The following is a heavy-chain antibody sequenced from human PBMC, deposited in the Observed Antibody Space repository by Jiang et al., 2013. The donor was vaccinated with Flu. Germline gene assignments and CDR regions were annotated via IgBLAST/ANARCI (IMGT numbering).Heavy chain of an antibody. Sequence: GPGLVKPSETLSLTCTVSGGSISSYYWSWIRQPPGKGLEWIGYIYYSGSTNYNPSLKSRVTISVDTSKNQFSLKLSSVTAADTAVYYCARVEGSGSGDYFDYWGQGTLVTVSS. CDR3: ARVEGSGSGDYFDY. J-gene: IGHJ4*02. V-gene: IGHV4-59*01. CDR1: GGSISSYY. D-gene: IGHD3-10*01. CDR2: IYYSGST.